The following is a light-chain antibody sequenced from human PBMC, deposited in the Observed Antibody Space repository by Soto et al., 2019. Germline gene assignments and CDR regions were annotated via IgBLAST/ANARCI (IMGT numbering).Light chain of an antibody. V-gene: IGLV1-44*01. CDR1: SSNIGTNT. Sequence: QSVLTQPPSASGTPGQRVTISCSGSSSNIGTNTVIWYQQLPGAAPKLLIYSDNQRLSGVPDRFAGSKSGTSASLAISGLQSEDEADYYCAAWDVSLVVFGGGTKVTVL. CDR3: AAWDVSLVV. CDR2: SDN. J-gene: IGLJ2*01.